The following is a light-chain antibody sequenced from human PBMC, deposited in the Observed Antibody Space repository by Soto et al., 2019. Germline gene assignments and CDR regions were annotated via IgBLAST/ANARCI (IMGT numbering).Light chain of an antibody. CDR2: GAS. Sequence: ETVLTQSPGTLSLSPGERATLSCSASPSISSNYLAWYRQTPGQAPRLLIYGASNRATGIADRFSGSGSGTDFNLIISRLEPEDFALYYCQQYGSSPWTVGQGTKVEIK. J-gene: IGKJ1*01. CDR1: PSISSNY. CDR3: QQYGSSPWT. V-gene: IGKV3-20*01.